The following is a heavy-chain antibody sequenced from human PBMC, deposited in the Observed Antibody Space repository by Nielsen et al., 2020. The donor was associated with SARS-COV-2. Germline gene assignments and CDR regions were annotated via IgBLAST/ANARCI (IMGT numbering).Heavy chain of an antibody. D-gene: IGHD6-19*01. V-gene: IGHV1-24*01. Sequence: ASVKVSCKVSGYTLTDFSMHWVRQAPGKGLEWMGGFDPEDGETIYAQKFQGRVTMTEDTSTDTAYMELSSLRSGDTAVYYCARGGEQWLVKAAADFDYWGQGTLVTVSS. CDR3: ARGGEQWLVKAAADFDY. CDR2: FDPEDGET. CDR1: GYTLTDFS. J-gene: IGHJ4*02.